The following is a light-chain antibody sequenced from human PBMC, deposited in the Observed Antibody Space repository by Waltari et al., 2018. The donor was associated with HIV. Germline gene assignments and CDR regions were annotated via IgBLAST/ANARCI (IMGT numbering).Light chain of an antibody. V-gene: IGKV1-39*01. CDR3: EQNYDFTRT. J-gene: IGKJ1*01. Sequence: DIQMTQSPRSLSASVGETVTFTCRSSQKVRTYVNWYHQTLGRPPRLLIFSASSLQSGVSSRFSGRGSGTDFTLTIKNLQPEDFATYYCEQNYDFTRTFGQGTTVG. CDR1: QKVRTY. CDR2: SAS.